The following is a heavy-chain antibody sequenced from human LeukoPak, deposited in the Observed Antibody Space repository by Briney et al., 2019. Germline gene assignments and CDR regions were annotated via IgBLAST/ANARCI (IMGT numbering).Heavy chain of an antibody. Sequence: SVKVSCKASGGTFISYAIRWVGQAPGQGGEGRGGMIPNFGTANNAQKFQGRFTITDDESTSTAYLELSSLRSEDTSVYYCARDYYDFWSGSGRNGNDYYYYYYMDVWGKGTTVTVSS. V-gene: IGHV1-69*01. CDR2: MIPNFGTA. J-gene: IGHJ6*03. CDR1: GGTFISYA. CDR3: ARDYYDFWSGSGRNGNDYYYYYYMDV. D-gene: IGHD3-3*01.